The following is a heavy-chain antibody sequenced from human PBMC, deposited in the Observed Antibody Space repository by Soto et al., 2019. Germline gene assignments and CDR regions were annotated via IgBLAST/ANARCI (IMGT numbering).Heavy chain of an antibody. CDR1: GFTFSSYA. Sequence: GGSLRLSCAASGFTFSSYAMNWVRLAPGKGLEWVSAISANGRSTYYADSVKGRFTISRDNSKNTLNLQMNSLRAEDTALYYCAKEKREYGSGSRDAFDIWGQGTMVTVSS. J-gene: IGHJ3*02. CDR3: AKEKREYGSGSRDAFDI. CDR2: ISANGRST. V-gene: IGHV3-23*01. D-gene: IGHD3-10*01.